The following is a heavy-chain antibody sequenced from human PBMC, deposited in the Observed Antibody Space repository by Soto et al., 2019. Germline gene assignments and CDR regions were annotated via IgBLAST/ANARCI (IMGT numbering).Heavy chain of an antibody. V-gene: IGHV3-23*01. CDR3: AKVPLTYSGSYFDY. Sequence: EVQLLDSGGGLVQPGGSLRLSCAASGFTFSTYPMSWVRQAPGKGLEWVSIISGSGGNTDYADSVKGRFTMSRDNSKNTVYLQMNSLRAEDTAVYYCAKVPLTYSGSYFDYWGQGTLVTVSS. D-gene: IGHD1-26*01. J-gene: IGHJ4*02. CDR1: GFTFSTYP. CDR2: ISGSGGNT.